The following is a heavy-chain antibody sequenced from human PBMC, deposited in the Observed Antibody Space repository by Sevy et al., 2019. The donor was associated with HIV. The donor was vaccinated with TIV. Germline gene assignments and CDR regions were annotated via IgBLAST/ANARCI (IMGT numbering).Heavy chain of an antibody. CDR2: ISHSGTV. CDR3: ARGNIEITMMIVVFTGGIYYFDY. Sequence: SETLSLTCAVYGGSFSGYYWSWIRQPPGKGLEWIGEISHSGTVNYNPSLKSRVTISVDTSKDQFSLKLSPVTAADTAVYYCARGNIEITMMIVVFTGGIYYFDYWGQGTLVTVSS. CDR1: GGSFSGYY. J-gene: IGHJ4*02. V-gene: IGHV4-34*01. D-gene: IGHD3-22*01.